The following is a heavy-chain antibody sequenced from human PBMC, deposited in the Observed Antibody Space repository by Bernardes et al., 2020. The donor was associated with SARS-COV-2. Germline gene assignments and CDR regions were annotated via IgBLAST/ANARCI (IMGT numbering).Heavy chain of an antibody. Sequence: ASVKVSCKASGYTFTSYGISWVRQAPGQGLEWMGWISAYNGNTNYAQKLQGRVTMTTDTSTSTAYMELSRLGSDDTAIYYCARTRTTISTTGIPVDYWGQGTLVTVSS. V-gene: IGHV1-18*04. D-gene: IGHD2-21*02. J-gene: IGHJ4*02. CDR1: GYTFTSYG. CDR2: ISAYNGNT. CDR3: ARTRTTISTTGIPVDY.